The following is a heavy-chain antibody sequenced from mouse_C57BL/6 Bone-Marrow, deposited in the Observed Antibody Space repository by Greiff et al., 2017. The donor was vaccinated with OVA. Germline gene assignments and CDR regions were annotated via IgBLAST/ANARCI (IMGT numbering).Heavy chain of an antibody. CDR2: FSPNSGSS. J-gene: IGHJ3*01. CDR1: GYTFSSYW. Sequence: QVQPQQPGAELVKPGASVKLFRKASGYTFSSYWMHWVKQRSGQGLEWIGMFSPNSGSSNYNEKFKNKATLTVDKSSSTAYKQLSSLTSEDSAVYYCARDSCLPFAYWDRGTLVTVSA. V-gene: IGHV1-64*01. D-gene: IGHD1-1*01. CDR3: ARDSCLPFAY.